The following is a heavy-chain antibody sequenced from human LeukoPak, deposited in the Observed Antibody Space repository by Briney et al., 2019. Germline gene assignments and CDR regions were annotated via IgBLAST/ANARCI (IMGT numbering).Heavy chain of an antibody. Sequence: PSETLSLTCTVSGGSIGNYYWSWIRQPPGKGLEWIGYIYYSGSTKYNPSLKSRVTISIDTSKNQFSLNLSSVTAADTAVYYCARGSTAAIGPSDYWGQGTLVTVSS. J-gene: IGHJ4*02. CDR3: ARGSTAAIGPSDY. D-gene: IGHD6-13*01. CDR2: IYYSGST. V-gene: IGHV4-59*01. CDR1: GGSIGNYY.